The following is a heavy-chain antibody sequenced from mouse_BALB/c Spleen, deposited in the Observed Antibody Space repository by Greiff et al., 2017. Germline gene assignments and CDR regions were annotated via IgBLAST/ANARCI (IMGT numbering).Heavy chain of an antibody. CDR2: ISDGGSYT. V-gene: IGHV5-4*02. Sequence: DVMLVESGGGLVKPGGSLKLSCAASGFTFSDYYMHWVRQTPEKRLEWVATISDGGSYTYYPDSVKGRFTISRDNAKNNLYLQMSSLKTEDTAMYYCAGDEGNYVDYWGQGTTLTVSS. CDR3: AGDEGNYVDY. CDR1: GFTFSDYY. J-gene: IGHJ2*01.